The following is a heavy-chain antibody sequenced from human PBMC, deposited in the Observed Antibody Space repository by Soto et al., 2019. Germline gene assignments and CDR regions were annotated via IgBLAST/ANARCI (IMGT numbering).Heavy chain of an antibody. CDR2: IDYSGST. CDR3: SRRAPEGFDP. CDR1: GGTIRSSNYY. V-gene: IGHV4-39*02. J-gene: IGHJ5*02. Sequence: SETLSLTCTVSGGTIRSSNYYWAWIRQPPGKGLEWIESIDYSGSTYYNPSLKSRVTISVDTSKNHFSLKLGSVTAADTALYYCSRRAPEGFDPWGQGTLVT.